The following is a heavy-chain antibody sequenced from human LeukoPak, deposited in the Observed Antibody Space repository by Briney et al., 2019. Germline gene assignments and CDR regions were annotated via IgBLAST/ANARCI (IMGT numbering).Heavy chain of an antibody. CDR2: INPKRGGT. V-gene: IGHV1-2*06. D-gene: IGHD3-10*01. Sequence: GASVKVSCKTSGYTFTGYYIHWVRQAPGQGLEWMGRINPKRGGTNYAQKFQGRVTLTRDTSISTAHMELSRLTSDDTAVYYCALLWFGELWTKDYWGQGTLVTVSS. CDR3: ALLWFGELWTKDY. J-gene: IGHJ4*02. CDR1: GYTFTGYY.